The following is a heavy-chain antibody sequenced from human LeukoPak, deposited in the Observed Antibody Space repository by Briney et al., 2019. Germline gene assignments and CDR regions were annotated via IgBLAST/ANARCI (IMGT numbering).Heavy chain of an antibody. J-gene: IGHJ3*02. CDR2: ISSNGGST. V-gene: IGHV3-64D*09. CDR3: VKGLPAAMPVGAFDI. D-gene: IGHD2-2*01. Sequence: GGSLRLSCSASGFTFSSYAMHWVRQAPGKGLEYVSAISSNGGSTYYADSVKGRFTISRDNSKNTLYLQMSSLRAEDTAVYYCVKGLPAAMPVGAFDIWGQGTMVTVSS. CDR1: GFTFSSYA.